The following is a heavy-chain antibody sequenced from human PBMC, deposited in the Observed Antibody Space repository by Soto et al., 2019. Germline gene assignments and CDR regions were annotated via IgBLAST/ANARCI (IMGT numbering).Heavy chain of an antibody. CDR2: FDPEDGDT. CDR3: ATLNPYFDF. CDR1: GYTLTGSS. J-gene: IGHJ4*02. V-gene: IGHV1-24*01. Sequence: ASVKVSCKVSGYTLTGSSMHWVRQAPGRGLEWMGGFDPEDGDTVYAQSFRGRVTMTEDSSTDTAYMELNSLTSADTAVYYCATLNPYFDFWGQGTLVTVSS.